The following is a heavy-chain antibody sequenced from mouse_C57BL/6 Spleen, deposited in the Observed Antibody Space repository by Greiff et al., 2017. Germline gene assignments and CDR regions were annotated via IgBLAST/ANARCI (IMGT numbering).Heavy chain of an antibody. CDR2: INPSNGGT. Sequence: VQLQQPGTELVKPGASVKLSCKASGYTFPSYWMHWVKQRPGQGLEWIGNINPSNGGTNYNEKFKSKATLTVDKSSSTAYMQLSSLTSEDAAVYYCAREDGSSYVGFAYWGQGTLVTVSA. CDR3: AREDGSSYVGFAY. D-gene: IGHD1-1*01. J-gene: IGHJ3*01. CDR1: GYTFPSYW. V-gene: IGHV1-53*01.